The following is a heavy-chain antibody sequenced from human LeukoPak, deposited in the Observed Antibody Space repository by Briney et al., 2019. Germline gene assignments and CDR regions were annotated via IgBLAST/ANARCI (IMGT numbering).Heavy chain of an antibody. V-gene: IGHV1-2*02. D-gene: IGHD6-13*01. Sequence: ASVKVSCKASGYTFTGYYMHWVRQAPGQGLEWMGWINPNSGGTNYAQKFQGRVTMTRDTSISTAYMEPSRLRSDDTAVYYCASSSWSTPYSYYYYGMDVWGQGTTVTVSS. CDR3: ASSSWSTPYSYYYYGMDV. CDR2: INPNSGGT. CDR1: GYTFTGYY. J-gene: IGHJ6*02.